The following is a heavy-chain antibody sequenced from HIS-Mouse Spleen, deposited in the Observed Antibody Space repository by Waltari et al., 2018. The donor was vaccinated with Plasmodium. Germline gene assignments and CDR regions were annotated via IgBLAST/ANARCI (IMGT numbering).Heavy chain of an antibody. J-gene: IGHJ4*02. CDR1: GGSIRSYY. CDR2: IYTSGST. Sequence: QVQLQESGPGLVTPSETLSLPCTVSGGSIRSYYWSWIRQPAGKGLAWIGRIYTSGSTNYNPSLKSRVTMSVDTSKNQFSLKLSSVTAADTAVYYCATLNNWDFDYWGQGTLVTVSS. CDR3: ATLNNWDFDY. V-gene: IGHV4-4*07. D-gene: IGHD1-20*01.